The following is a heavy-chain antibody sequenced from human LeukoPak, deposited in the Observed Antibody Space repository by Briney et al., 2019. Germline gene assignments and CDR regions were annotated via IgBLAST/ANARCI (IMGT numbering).Heavy chain of an antibody. CDR1: GRSFSGYY. CDR3: AREGGYLPLHY. D-gene: IGHD2-15*01. Sequence: SETLSLTCAVYGRSFSGYYWSWIRQPPGKGLEWIGEINHSGSTNYNPSLKSRVTISVDTSKNQFSLKLSSVTAADTAVYYCAREGGYLPLHYWGQGTLVTVSS. J-gene: IGHJ4*02. V-gene: IGHV4-34*01. CDR2: INHSGST.